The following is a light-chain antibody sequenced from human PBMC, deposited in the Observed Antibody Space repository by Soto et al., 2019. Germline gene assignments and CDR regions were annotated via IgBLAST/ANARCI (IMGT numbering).Light chain of an antibody. V-gene: IGKV3-20*01. CDR2: GAS. CDR1: QSVSSSY. J-gene: IGKJ1*01. CDR3: QQYVSSPRT. Sequence: EIVLTQSPGTLSLSPGERATLSCRASQSVSSSYLAWYQQKPGQAPRLLIYGASSRATGIPDRFSGSGSGTDFTLIISSLEPGDFAVYYCQQYVSSPRTFGQGTKVEIK.